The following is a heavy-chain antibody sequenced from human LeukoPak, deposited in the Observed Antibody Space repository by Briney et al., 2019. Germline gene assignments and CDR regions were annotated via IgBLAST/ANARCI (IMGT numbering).Heavy chain of an antibody. CDR3: ASRGGRTNYNFWRTYVTDFDY. Sequence: ASVKVSCKASGYIFTDYYMHWVRQAPGQGLEWMGRINPNSGGTNYAQKVQGRVTMTRDTSINTAYMDLSSLRSDDTAVYYCASRGGRTNYNFWRTYVTDFDYWGQGTLVTVSS. CDR1: GYIFTDYY. V-gene: IGHV1-2*06. J-gene: IGHJ4*02. CDR2: INPNSGGT. D-gene: IGHD3-3*01.